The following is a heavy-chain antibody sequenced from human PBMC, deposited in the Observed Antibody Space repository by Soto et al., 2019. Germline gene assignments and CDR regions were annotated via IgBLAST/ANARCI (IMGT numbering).Heavy chain of an antibody. CDR1: GFTFSSYA. D-gene: IGHD3-10*01. Sequence: LRLSCAASGFTFSSYAMHWVRQAPGKGLEWVAVISYDGSNKYYADSVKGRFTISRDNSKNTLYLQMNSLRAEDTAVYYCARDRPTFSYYYGSGSFPDYWGQGTLVTVS. CDR3: ARDRPTFSYYYGSGSFPDY. J-gene: IGHJ4*02. CDR2: ISYDGSNK. V-gene: IGHV3-30-3*01.